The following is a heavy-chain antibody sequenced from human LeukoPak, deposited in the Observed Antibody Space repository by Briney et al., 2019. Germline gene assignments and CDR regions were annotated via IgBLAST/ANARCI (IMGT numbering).Heavy chain of an antibody. V-gene: IGHV1-69*13. J-gene: IGHJ4*02. D-gene: IGHD1-26*01. CDR2: IIPIFGTA. CDR1: GGTFSSYA. Sequence: GASVKVSCKASGGTFSSYAISWVRQAPGQGLEWMGGIIPIFGTANYAQKFQGRVTITADESTSTAYMELSSLRSEDTAVYYCAREGIVEATTYFDYWGQGTLVTVSS. CDR3: AREGIVEATTYFDY.